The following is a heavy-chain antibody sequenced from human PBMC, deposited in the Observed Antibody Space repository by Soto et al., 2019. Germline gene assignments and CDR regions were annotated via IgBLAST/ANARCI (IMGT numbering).Heavy chain of an antibody. D-gene: IGHD5-12*01. CDR3: MMSHGVATIFIDY. V-gene: IGHV3-15*01. CDR1: GFTFSNAW. Sequence: EVQLVESGGGLVKPGGSLRLSCAASGFTFSNAWMSWVRQAPGKGLEWVGRIKSKTDGGTTDYAAPVKGRFTISRDDSKNTLYLQMNSLKTEDRAVYYRMMSHGVATIFIDYWGQGTLVTVCS. CDR2: IKSKTDGGTT. J-gene: IGHJ4*02.